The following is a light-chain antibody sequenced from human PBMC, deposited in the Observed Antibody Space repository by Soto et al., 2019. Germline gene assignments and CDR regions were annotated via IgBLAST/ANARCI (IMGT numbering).Light chain of an antibody. CDR3: QKSTNAPLT. CDR1: QTVSRY. V-gene: IGKV1-39*01. Sequence: DIQLTQSPSSLSASVGDTVTITCRASQTVSRYLNWYQQKSGTAPKLLIYAASTLHTGVPSRFSGRGSGTEFTLTISSLQPEDVATYYCQKSTNAPLTFGPGTKVDIK. CDR2: AAS. J-gene: IGKJ3*01.